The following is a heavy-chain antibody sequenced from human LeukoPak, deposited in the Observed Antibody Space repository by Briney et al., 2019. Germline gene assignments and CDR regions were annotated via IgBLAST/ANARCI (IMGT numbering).Heavy chain of an antibody. J-gene: IGHJ4*02. V-gene: IGHV4-59*01. CDR2: ISYSGST. CDR1: GGSISPYY. Sequence: PSETLSLTCTVSGGSISPYYWSWLRQPPGKGLEWIGYISYSGSTKNNPSLKSRVTISVDTSKNQFSLKLTSVTAADTAVYYCARGKRYFDWIFPTLDYWGQGILVTVSS. CDR3: ARGKRYFDWIFPTLDY. D-gene: IGHD3-9*01.